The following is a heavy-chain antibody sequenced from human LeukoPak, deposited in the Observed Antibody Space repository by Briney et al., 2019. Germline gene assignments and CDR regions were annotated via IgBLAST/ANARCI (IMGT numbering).Heavy chain of an antibody. D-gene: IGHD2-2*01. CDR3: AGDPRWLTPDCTSTSCYENYFDP. Sequence: PSETLSLTCAVSGYSISSGYQWAWIRQSPGKGLEWIGTIYHSGSAHYNPSLKSRVTISVETSKNQFSLKMYSVTAADTAVYYCAGDPRWLTPDCTSTSCYENYFDPWGQGPLVTVSS. V-gene: IGHV4-38-2*02. CDR1: GYSISSGYQ. CDR2: IYHSGSA. J-gene: IGHJ5*02.